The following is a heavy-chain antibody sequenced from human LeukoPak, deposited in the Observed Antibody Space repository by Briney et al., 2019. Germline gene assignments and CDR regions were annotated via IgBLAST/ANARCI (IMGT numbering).Heavy chain of an antibody. D-gene: IGHD1-26*01. CDR2: ISSSSSYI. CDR1: GFTFSSYS. V-gene: IGHV3-21*04. CDR3: ANQPGIGKVVEYYYYYMDV. Sequence: PGGSLRLSCAASGFTFSSYSMNWVRQAPGKGLEWVSSISSSSSYIYYADSVKGRFTISRDNSKTTLYLQMNSLRAEDTAVYYCANQPGIGKVVEYYYYYMDVWGKGTTVTVSS. J-gene: IGHJ6*03.